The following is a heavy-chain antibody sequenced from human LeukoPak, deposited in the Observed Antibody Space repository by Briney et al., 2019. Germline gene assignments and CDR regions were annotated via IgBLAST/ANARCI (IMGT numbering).Heavy chain of an antibody. Sequence: ASVKVSCKVTGYTPTELSMHWVRQAPGKGLEWMGGFDPEDGETIYAQKFQGRVTMTEDTSTDTAYMELSSLRSEDTAVYYCATLGDILGAFDIWGQGTMVTVSS. V-gene: IGHV1-24*01. J-gene: IGHJ3*02. CDR3: ATLGDILGAFDI. CDR2: FDPEDGET. D-gene: IGHD1-26*01. CDR1: GYTPTELS.